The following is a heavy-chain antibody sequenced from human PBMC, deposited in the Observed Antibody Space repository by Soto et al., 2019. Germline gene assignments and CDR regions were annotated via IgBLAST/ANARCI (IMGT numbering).Heavy chain of an antibody. CDR2: IKSKIDGGTT. Sequence: EVQLVESGGELVKPGGSLRLSCAASGFTFSDAWINWVRQAPGKGLEWVGRIKSKIDGGTTDFAAPVKGRFAISRDDSRDMVYMEMYRLKTDDTAVYYCTTDSLFTGQLVRMDNWGHGTLVTVSS. D-gene: IGHD3-9*01. J-gene: IGHJ4*01. CDR1: GFTFSDAW. CDR3: TTDSLFTGQLVRMDN. V-gene: IGHV3-15*07.